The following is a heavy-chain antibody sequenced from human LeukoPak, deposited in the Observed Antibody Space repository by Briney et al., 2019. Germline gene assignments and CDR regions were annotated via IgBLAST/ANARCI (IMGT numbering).Heavy chain of an antibody. CDR2: IYHSGST. CDR3: ARDSRVYCSSPSCSIDY. CDR1: GYSISSDYY. J-gene: IGHJ4*02. V-gene: IGHV4-38-2*02. Sequence: SETLSLTCAVSGYSISSDYYWGWIRQPPGKGLEWIGNIYHSGSTYYNPSLKSRVIISVDTSKNQFSLKLSSATAADTAVYYCARDSRVYCSSPSCSIDYWGQGTLVTVSS. D-gene: IGHD2-2*01.